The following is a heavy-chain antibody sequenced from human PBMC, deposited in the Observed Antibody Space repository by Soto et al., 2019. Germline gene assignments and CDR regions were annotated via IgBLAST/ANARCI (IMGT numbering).Heavy chain of an antibody. Sequence: GGSLRLSCAASGFTFSSYGMHWVRQAPGKGLEWVAVISYDGSNKYYADSVKGQFTISRDNSKNTLYLQMNSLRAEDTAVYYCAKEYECSSGWERIDYWGQGTMVTVSS. CDR1: GFTFSSYG. CDR3: AKEYECSSGWERIDY. J-gene: IGHJ4*02. CDR2: ISYDGSNK. D-gene: IGHD6-19*01. V-gene: IGHV3-30*18.